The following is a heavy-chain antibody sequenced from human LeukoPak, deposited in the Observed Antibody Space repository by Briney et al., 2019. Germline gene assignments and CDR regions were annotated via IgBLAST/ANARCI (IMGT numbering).Heavy chain of an antibody. CDR3: ARDRRRELLHAFDI. CDR2: IDYSGST. J-gene: IGHJ3*02. D-gene: IGHD1-26*01. CDR1: GGTFSRNY. Sequence: PSETLSLTCTVSGGTFSRNYWSWIRQPPGKGLEWVAYIDYSGSTNYNPSLKSRLTISMDASKNQFSLKLSSVTAADTAVYYCARDRRRELLHAFDIWGQGTMVTVSS. V-gene: IGHV4-59*01.